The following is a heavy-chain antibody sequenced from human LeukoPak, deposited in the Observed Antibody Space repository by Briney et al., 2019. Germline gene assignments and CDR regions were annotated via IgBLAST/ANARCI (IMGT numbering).Heavy chain of an antibody. CDR2: ISWNSGSI. CDR3: AKGKLPGIAVAGPRGGFDP. CDR1: GFTFDDYA. D-gene: IGHD6-19*01. Sequence: GGSLRLSCAASGFTFDDYAMHWVRQAPGKGLEWVSGISWNSGSIGYADSMKGRFTISRDNAKNSLYLQMNSLRAEDTALYYCAKGKLPGIAVAGPRGGFDPWGQGTLVTVSS. J-gene: IGHJ5*02. V-gene: IGHV3-9*01.